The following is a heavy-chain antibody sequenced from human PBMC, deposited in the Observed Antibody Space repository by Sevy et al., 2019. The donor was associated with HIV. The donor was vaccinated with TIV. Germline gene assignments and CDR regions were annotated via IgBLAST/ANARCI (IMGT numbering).Heavy chain of an antibody. D-gene: IGHD3-9*01. CDR3: ARSVNVLRCFDWLLVPGEFDY. CDR1: GGSFSGYY. J-gene: IGHJ4*02. CDR2: INHSGST. Sequence: SETLSLTCAVYGGSFSGYYWSWIRQPPGKGLEWIGEINHSGSTNYNPSLKSRVTISVDTSKNQFSLKLSSVTAADTAVYYCARSVNVLRCFDWLLVPGEFDYWGQGTLVTVSS. V-gene: IGHV4-34*01.